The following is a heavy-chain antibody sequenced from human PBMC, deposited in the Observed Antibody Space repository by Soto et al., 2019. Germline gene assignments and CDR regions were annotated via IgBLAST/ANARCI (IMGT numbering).Heavy chain of an antibody. V-gene: IGHV4-61*05. CDR3: ARQGFGVLHGLVDV. CDR2: ISDIAYT. D-gene: IGHD3-10*01. J-gene: IGHJ6*02. CDR1: GGSVSSSSCY. Sequence: PSETLSITCTVSGGSVSSSSCYWGWIRQPPGKGLEWIGYISDIAYTSYNPSLKGRVSISVDTSKNQFSLTLTSVTAADTAVHYCARQGFGVLHGLVDVWGQGTTVTVSS.